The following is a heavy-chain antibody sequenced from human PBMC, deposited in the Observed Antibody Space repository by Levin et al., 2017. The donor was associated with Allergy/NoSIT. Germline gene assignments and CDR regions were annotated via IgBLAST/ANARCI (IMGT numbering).Heavy chain of an antibody. CDR1: GFTFSSYA. D-gene: IGHD2-2*01. V-gene: IGHV3-30-3*01. CDR3: ARDIVVVPAAMDYYYYYGMDG. Sequence: GGSLRLSCAASGFTFSSYAMHWVRQAPGKGLEWVAVISYDGSNKYYADSVKGRFTISRDNSKNTLYLQMNSLRAEDTAVYYCARDIVVVPAAMDYYYYYGMDGWGQGTTVTVSS. J-gene: IGHJ6*02. CDR2: ISYDGSNK.